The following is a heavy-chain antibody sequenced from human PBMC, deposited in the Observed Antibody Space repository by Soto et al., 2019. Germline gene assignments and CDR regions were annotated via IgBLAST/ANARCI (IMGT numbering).Heavy chain of an antibody. CDR2: IYYSGST. V-gene: IGHV4-39*01. D-gene: IGHD3-3*01. Sequence: SETLSLTCTVSGGSISSSSYYWGWIRQPPGKGLEWIGSIYYSGSTYYNPSLKSRVTISVDTSKNQFSLKLSSVTAADTAVYYCARGYDFWSGYYPVNWFDPWGQGTLVTVSS. CDR1: GGSISSSSYY. CDR3: ARGYDFWSGYYPVNWFDP. J-gene: IGHJ5*02.